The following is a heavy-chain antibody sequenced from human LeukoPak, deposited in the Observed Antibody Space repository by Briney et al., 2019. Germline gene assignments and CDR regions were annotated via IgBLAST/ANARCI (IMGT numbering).Heavy chain of an antibody. CDR3: ARAETTIGYFDY. CDR2: VSSSSGYI. J-gene: IGHJ4*02. V-gene: IGHV3-21*01. CDR1: GFTFSSYS. Sequence: GGSLRLSCAASGFTFSSYSMNWVRQAPGKGLEWVSSVSSSSGYIYYADSVKGRFTISRDNAKNSLYLQMNSLRAEDTAVYYCARAETTIGYFDYWGQGTLVTVSS. D-gene: IGHD4-17*01.